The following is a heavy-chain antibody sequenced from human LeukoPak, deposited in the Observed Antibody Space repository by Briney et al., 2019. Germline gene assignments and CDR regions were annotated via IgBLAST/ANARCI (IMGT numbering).Heavy chain of an antibody. V-gene: IGHV4-59*01. CDR1: GGSIINYY. D-gene: IGHD3-3*01. CDR3: ARNPMEEYFDY. CDR2: IFYSGST. Sequence: SETLSLTCTVSGGSIINYYWSWLRQPPGKGLEWIGYIFYSGSTNYNPSLKSRVTMSVDTSKSQSSLKLSSVTAADTAVYYCARNPMEEYFDYWGQGTLVTVSS. J-gene: IGHJ4*02.